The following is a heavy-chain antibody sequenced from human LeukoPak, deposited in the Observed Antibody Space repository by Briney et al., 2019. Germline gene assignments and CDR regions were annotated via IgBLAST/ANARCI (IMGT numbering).Heavy chain of an antibody. V-gene: IGHV3-23*01. CDR2: ISGSGGST. Sequence: GGSLRLSCAASGFTFSSYAMSWVRQAPGKGLEWVSAISGSGGSTYYADSVKGRFTISRDNAKNSLYLQMNSLRAEDTAVYYCARGYFDWSFDAFDIWGQGTMVTVSS. CDR1: GFTFSSYA. D-gene: IGHD3-9*01. CDR3: ARGYFDWSFDAFDI. J-gene: IGHJ3*02.